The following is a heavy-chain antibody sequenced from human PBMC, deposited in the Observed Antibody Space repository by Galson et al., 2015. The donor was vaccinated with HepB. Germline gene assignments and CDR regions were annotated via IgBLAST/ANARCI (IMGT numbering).Heavy chain of an antibody. J-gene: IGHJ6*03. CDR1: GFIFTTYS. CDR2: VSGRGDTT. Sequence: SLRLSCAASGFIFTTYSMSWVRQAPGKGLEWVSTVSGRGDTTYYADSVKGRFTISSDSSKSTVFLHINSLRADDTAVYFCAKTYRPTYYMDVWGNGTTVTVS. V-gene: IGHV3-23*01. D-gene: IGHD2-2*02. CDR3: AKTYRPTYYMDV.